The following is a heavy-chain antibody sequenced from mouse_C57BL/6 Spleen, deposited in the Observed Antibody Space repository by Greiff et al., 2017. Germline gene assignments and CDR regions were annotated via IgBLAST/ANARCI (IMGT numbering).Heavy chain of an antibody. CDR1: GYTFTSYW. V-gene: IGHV1-64*01. Sequence: QVQLQQPGAELVKPGASVKLSCKASGYTFTSYWMHWVKQRPGQGLEWIGMIHPNSGSTNYNEKFKSKATLTVDKSSSTAYMQLSSLTSEDSAVYYCARWRSPFYAMDYWGQGTSGTVSS. CDR2: IHPNSGST. J-gene: IGHJ4*01. CDR3: ARWRSPFYAMDY.